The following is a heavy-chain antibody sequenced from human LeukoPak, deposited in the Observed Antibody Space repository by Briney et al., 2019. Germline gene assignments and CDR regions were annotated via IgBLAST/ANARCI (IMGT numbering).Heavy chain of an antibody. V-gene: IGHV4-59*08. CDR3: ARLTAWTTTNFDF. J-gene: IGHJ4*02. CDR2: IYYSGST. CDR1: GGSLSSYY. Sequence: SETLSLTCTVSGGSLSSYYWRWIRHPPGKGLEWIGYIYYSGSTIYNPSLKSRVTIPVDTSKNQFSLKLSSVTAADTAVYYCARLTAWTTTNFDFWGQGTLVTVSS. D-gene: IGHD1-26*01.